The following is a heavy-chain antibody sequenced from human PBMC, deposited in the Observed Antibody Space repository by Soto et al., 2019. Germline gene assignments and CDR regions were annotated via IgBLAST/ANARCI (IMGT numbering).Heavy chain of an antibody. CDR1: GFTVSSNY. V-gene: IGHV3-53*02. D-gene: IGHD1-1*01. J-gene: IGHJ4*02. Sequence: EVQLVETGGGLIQPGGSLGLSCTASGFTVSSNYMTWVRQAPGKGLEWVSVIYSGGNTYYADSVKGRFTSSRDKSKNTLYLQMNSLRAEDTAVYYCAGATGRYWGQGTLVTVSS. CDR3: AGATGRY. CDR2: IYSGGNT.